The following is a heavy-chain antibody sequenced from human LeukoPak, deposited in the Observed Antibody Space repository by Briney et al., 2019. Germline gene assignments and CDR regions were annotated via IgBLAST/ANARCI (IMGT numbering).Heavy chain of an antibody. CDR2: VNHDGTT. CDR1: GGSFSGYY. D-gene: IGHD3-10*01. V-gene: IGHV4-34*01. Sequence: SETLSLTCAVYGGSFSGYYWSRIRQSPGKGLEWIGEVNHDGTTNFNPSLKSRVTVSVDTSKSQFSLKLTSVTAADTAVYYCARGYGSGIPGNWGQGSLVTVSS. J-gene: IGHJ4*02. CDR3: ARGYGSGIPGN.